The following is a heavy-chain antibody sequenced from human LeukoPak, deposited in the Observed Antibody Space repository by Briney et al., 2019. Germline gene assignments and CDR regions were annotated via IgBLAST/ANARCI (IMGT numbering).Heavy chain of an antibody. J-gene: IGHJ4*02. CDR1: GGSLSSYY. D-gene: IGHD6-13*01. CDR3: ARGVYIAAAQYGY. Sequence: SETLSLTCTVSGGSLSSYYWSWVRQPPGKGLEWIGYIYYSGTTNYNPSLKSRVTISVDTSKNQFSLKLSSVTAADTAVYYCARGVYIAAAQYGYWGQGTLVTVSS. CDR2: IYYSGTT. V-gene: IGHV4-59*01.